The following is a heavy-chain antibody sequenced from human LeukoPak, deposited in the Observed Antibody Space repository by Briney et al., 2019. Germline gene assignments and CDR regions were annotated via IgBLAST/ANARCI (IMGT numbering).Heavy chain of an antibody. D-gene: IGHD3-10*01. CDR2: IYPGDSDT. Sequence: HGEPLQISSQGSGSSFTSYWIGWVRHMPGKGLEWMGIIYPGDSDTRYSPSFQGHVTTSADTSISTAYLQWSTLKASDTAMYYCARHNYGSGSYYDHADYWGQGTLVTVSS. CDR1: GSSFTSYW. J-gene: IGHJ4*02. V-gene: IGHV5-51*01. CDR3: ARHNYGSGSYYDHADY.